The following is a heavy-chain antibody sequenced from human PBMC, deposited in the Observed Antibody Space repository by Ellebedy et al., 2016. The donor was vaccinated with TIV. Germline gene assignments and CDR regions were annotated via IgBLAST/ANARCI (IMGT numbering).Heavy chain of an antibody. CDR2: SKSKADGGAT. V-gene: IGHV3-15*01. CDR3: TKNLRWEDQKDY. J-gene: IGHJ4*02. Sequence: PEGSLRLSCVASGLIFKNAWMSWVRQAPGKGLEWVGRSKSKADGGATDFAAPVRGRFTISRDDSKDTLYLQMNSLKTEDTAVYYCTKNLRWEDQKDYWGQGTLVTVSS. D-gene: IGHD1-26*01. CDR1: GLIFKNAW.